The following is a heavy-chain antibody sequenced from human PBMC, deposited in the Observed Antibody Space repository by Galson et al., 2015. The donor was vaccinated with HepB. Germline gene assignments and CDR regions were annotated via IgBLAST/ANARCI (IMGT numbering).Heavy chain of an antibody. J-gene: IGHJ4*02. CDR3: AREGQGGAVDYGDYVGFFDY. CDR2: IIPILGIA. CDR1: GGTFSSYA. V-gene: IGHV1-69*04. D-gene: IGHD4-17*01. Sequence: SVKVSCKASGGTFSSYAISWVRQAPGQGLEWMGRIIPILGIANYAQKFQGRVTMTRDTSTSTVYMELSSLRSEDTAVYYCAREGQGGAVDYGDYVGFFDYWGQGTLVTVSS.